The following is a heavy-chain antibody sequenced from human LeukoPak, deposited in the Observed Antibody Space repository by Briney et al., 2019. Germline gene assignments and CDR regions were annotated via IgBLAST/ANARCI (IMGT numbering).Heavy chain of an antibody. V-gene: IGHV1-18*01. CDR1: GYIFNSYS. Sequence: ASVKVSCKASGYIFNSYSISWVRQAPGQGLEWMGWISAYNGNTNYAQNFQGRVTMTIDTSTSTAYMELRSLRSDDTAVHYCARGGGSHCSSTSCRRNWFDPWGQGALVTVSS. CDR3: ARGGGSHCSSTSCRRNWFDP. J-gene: IGHJ5*02. CDR2: ISAYNGNT. D-gene: IGHD2-2*01.